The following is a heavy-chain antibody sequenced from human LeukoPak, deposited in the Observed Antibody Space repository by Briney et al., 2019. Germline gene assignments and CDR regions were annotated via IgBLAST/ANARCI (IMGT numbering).Heavy chain of an antibody. D-gene: IGHD3-9*01. Sequence: GGSLRLSCAASGFTFSSYEMNWVRQAPGKGLEWVSYISSSGSTIYYADSVKGRFTISRDNAKNSLYLQMNSLRAEDTAVYYCARGADRYYDILTGYYSYWGQGTLVTVSS. V-gene: IGHV3-48*03. J-gene: IGHJ4*02. CDR3: ARGADRYYDILTGYYSY. CDR1: GFTFSSYE. CDR2: ISSSGSTI.